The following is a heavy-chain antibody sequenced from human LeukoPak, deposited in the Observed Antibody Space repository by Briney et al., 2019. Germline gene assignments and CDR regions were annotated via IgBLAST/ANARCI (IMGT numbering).Heavy chain of an antibody. V-gene: IGHV1-8*01. Sequence: VSVKVSCKVSGYTFTSSNINWVRQAPGQGLEWMGWMNPSSGNTAYAQRFQGRVTMTRDTSTNTAFLQLTSLRSEDTAVYYCARGLDVERSSAWSWGPKKFYYNVMDVWGQGTTVTVSS. CDR3: ARGLDVERSSAWSWGPKKFYYNVMDV. J-gene: IGHJ6*02. CDR2: MNPSSGNT. CDR1: GYTFTSSN. D-gene: IGHD3-9*01.